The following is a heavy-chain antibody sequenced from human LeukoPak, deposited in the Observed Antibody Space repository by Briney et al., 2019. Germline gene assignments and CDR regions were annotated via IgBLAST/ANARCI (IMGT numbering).Heavy chain of an antibody. V-gene: IGHV3-33*01. CDR3: ARVGTYGYSSGWRLDYYYYYGMDV. Sequence: GGTLRLSCAASGFTFSSYGMHWVRQAPGKGLEWVAVIWYDGSNKYYADSVKGRFTISRDNSKNTLYLQMNSLRVEDTAVYYCARVGTYGYSSGWRLDYYYYYGMDVWGQGTTVTVSS. CDR1: GFTFSSYG. J-gene: IGHJ6*02. CDR2: IWYDGSNK. D-gene: IGHD6-19*01.